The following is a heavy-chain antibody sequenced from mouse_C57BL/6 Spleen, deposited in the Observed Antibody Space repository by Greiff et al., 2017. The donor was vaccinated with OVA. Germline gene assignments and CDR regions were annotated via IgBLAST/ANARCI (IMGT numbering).Heavy chain of an antibody. D-gene: IGHD3-1*01. CDR1: GYTFTSYW. Sequence: VKLQQPGAELVKPGASVKLSCKASGYTFTSYWMQWVKQRPGQGLEWIGEIDPSDSYTNYNQKFKGKATLTVDTSSSTAYMQLSSLTSEDSAVYYCARKGLYYYAMDYWGQGTSVTVSS. V-gene: IGHV1-50*01. CDR2: IDPSDSYT. CDR3: ARKGLYYYAMDY. J-gene: IGHJ4*01.